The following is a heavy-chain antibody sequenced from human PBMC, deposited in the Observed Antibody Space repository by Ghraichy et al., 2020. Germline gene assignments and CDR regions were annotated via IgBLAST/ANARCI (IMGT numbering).Heavy chain of an antibody. D-gene: IGHD6-19*01. J-gene: IGHJ4*02. V-gene: IGHV3-23*01. CDR3: AKRTVGGTRGFDY. CDR2: ISGSGGST. CDR1: GFTFSSYA. Sequence: GWSLRLSCAASGFTFSSYAMSWVRQAPGKGLEWVSGISGSGGSTNYADAVKGRFTISRDNSRNTLYLQMNSLRGEDTAVYYCAKRTVGGTRGFDYWGQGTLVTVSS.